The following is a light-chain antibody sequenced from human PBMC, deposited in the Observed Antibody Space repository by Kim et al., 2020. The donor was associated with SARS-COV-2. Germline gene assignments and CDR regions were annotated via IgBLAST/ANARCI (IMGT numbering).Light chain of an antibody. J-gene: IGKJ5*01. CDR2: GAS. CDR3: QQYGSSPIT. Sequence: EIVLTQSPGTLSLSPGERATLSCRASQTISSNYLVWYQQEPGQAPRLLIYGASSSATGIPDKVSGSGSGTDFTLTISRLEPEDFAGYYCQQYGSSPITFGQGTRLEIK. V-gene: IGKV3-20*01. CDR1: QTISSNY.